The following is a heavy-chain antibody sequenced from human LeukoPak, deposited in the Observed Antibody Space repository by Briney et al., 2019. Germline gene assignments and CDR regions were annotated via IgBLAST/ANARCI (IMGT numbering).Heavy chain of an antibody. Sequence: GGSLRLSCAASGFTFSSYAMTWVRQPPGKGLEGVSSITGSTGSTYYADSVKGRFTISRDNSKNTLYLQMNSLRVEDTAVYYCAKDPPRAAYWFDPWGQGTLVTVSS. V-gene: IGHV3-23*01. D-gene: IGHD6-25*01. CDR1: GFTFSSYA. J-gene: IGHJ5*02. CDR3: AKDPPRAAYWFDP. CDR2: ITGSTGST.